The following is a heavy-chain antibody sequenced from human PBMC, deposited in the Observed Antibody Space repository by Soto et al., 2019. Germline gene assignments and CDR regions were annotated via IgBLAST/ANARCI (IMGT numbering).Heavy chain of an antibody. V-gene: IGHV3-72*01. J-gene: IGHJ4*02. CDR3: SRGPPDY. CDR1: GFTFSDHY. Sequence: EVQLVESGGGLVQPGGSLRLSCAASGFTFSDHYMDWVRQAPGKGLEWVGRIRNKANSYTTEYVASVKGRFTISRDDSKNSLYLQMNSLKTEDTAVYYCSRGPPDYWGQGTLVTVSS. CDR2: IRNKANSYTT.